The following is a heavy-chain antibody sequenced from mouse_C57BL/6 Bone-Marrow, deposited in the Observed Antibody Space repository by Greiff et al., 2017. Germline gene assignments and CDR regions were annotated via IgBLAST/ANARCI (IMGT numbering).Heavy chain of an antibody. CDR2: IHPNSGST. Sequence: QVQLQQPGAELVKPGASVKLSCKASGYTFTSYWMHWVKQRPGQGLEWIGMIHPNSGSTNYNEKFKSKATLTVDKSSSTAYMQLSSLTSEDSAVYYCARPFIYYYYGVGYFDVWGTGTTVTVSS. CDR1: GYTFTSYW. D-gene: IGHD1-1*01. J-gene: IGHJ1*03. V-gene: IGHV1-64*01. CDR3: ARPFIYYYYGVGYFDV.